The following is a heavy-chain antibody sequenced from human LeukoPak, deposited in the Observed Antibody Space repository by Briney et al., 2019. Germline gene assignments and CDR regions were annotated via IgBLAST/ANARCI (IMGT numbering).Heavy chain of an antibody. Sequence: GASVKVSCKASGGTFSSYAISWVRQAPGQGLEWMGGIIPIFGTANYAQKFQGRVTITRDTSASTAYMELSSLRSEDTAVYYCARGGSVYYDFWRPFDYWGQGTLVTVSS. CDR1: GGTFSSYA. J-gene: IGHJ4*02. V-gene: IGHV1-69*05. CDR2: IIPIFGTA. D-gene: IGHD3-3*01. CDR3: ARGGSVYYDFWRPFDY.